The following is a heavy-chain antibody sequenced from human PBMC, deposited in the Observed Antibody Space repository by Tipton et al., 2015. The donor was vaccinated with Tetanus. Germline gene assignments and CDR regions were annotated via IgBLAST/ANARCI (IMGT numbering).Heavy chain of an antibody. Sequence: LRLSCTVSGGSISSSSYYWGWIRQPPGKGLEWIGSIYYSGSTYYNPSLKSRVTISVDTSKNQFSLKLSSVTAADTVVYYCARIRQVGKPGPFFDYWGQGTLVTVSS. D-gene: IGHD7-27*01. CDR1: GGSISSSSYY. CDR3: ARIRQVGKPGPFFDY. CDR2: IYYSGST. J-gene: IGHJ4*02. V-gene: IGHV4-39*01.